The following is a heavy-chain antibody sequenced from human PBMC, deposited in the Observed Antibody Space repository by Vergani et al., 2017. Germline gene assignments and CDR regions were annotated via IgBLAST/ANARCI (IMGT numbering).Heavy chain of an antibody. V-gene: IGHV7-4-1*02. Sequence: QVQLVQSGSELKKPGASVKVSCKASGYTFTSYAMNWVRQAPGQGLEWMGWINTNTGNPKYAQGFTGRFVFSLDTSVSTAYLQISSLKAEDTAVYYCARDLTDYYDSSGYQVTLGYWGQGTLVTVSS. J-gene: IGHJ4*02. CDR1: GYTFTSYA. CDR2: INTNTGNP. CDR3: ARDLTDYYDSSGYQVTLGY. D-gene: IGHD3-22*01.